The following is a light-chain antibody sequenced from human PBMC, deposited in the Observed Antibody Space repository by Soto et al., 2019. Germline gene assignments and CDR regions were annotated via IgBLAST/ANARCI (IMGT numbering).Light chain of an antibody. V-gene: IGKV3-20*01. CDR3: QQYGSSPLT. J-gene: IGKJ1*01. Sequence: EVVMTQSPATLSVSPGERATLSCGASQSVRSYLAWYQQKPGQAPRLLIHGASTRAPGIPARFSGSGSGTDFTLTIGRLEPEDFAVFYCQQYGSSPLTFGQGTKV. CDR1: QSVRSY. CDR2: GAS.